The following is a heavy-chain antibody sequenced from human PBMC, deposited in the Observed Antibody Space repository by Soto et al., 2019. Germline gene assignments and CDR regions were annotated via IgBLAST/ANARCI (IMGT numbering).Heavy chain of an antibody. CDR2: VSHDGRNT. D-gene: IGHD6-19*01. CDR3: AKGGRHWLVTADFNY. V-gene: IGHV3-30*18. Sequence: VQLVESGGGVVQPGRSLRLSCAASGFTFSDYAMHWVRQAPGKGLEWVAVVSHDGRNTHYADSVKGRFTISRDSSKNTVSLDMTRLRAEDTAVYCCAKGGRHWLVTADFNYWGQGALVTVSS. J-gene: IGHJ4*02. CDR1: GFTFSDYA.